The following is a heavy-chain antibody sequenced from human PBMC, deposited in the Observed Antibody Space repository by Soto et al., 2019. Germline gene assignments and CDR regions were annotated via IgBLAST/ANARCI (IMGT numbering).Heavy chain of an antibody. V-gene: IGHV3-74*01. J-gene: IGHJ4*02. CDR3: ARGVAGSGTANDY. CDR1: GFTFSSYW. D-gene: IGHD6-19*01. CDR2: IISDGSST. Sequence: EVQLVESGGGLVQPGGSLRLSCAASGFTFSSYWMVWVRQAPGKGLVWVSRIISDGSSTSYADCVKGRFTISRDNVKNTMYLQMNSLGAEDTAVYYCARGVAGSGTANDYWGQGTLVTVSS.